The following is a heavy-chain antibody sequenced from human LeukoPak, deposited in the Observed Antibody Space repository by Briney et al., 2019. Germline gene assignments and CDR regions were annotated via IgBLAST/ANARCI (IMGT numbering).Heavy chain of an antibody. D-gene: IGHD3-22*01. CDR1: GFTFDDYA. CDR2: ISWNSGSI. Sequence: GGSLRLSCAASGFTFDDYAMHWVRQAPGKGLEWVSGISWNSGSIGYADSVKGRFTISRDNAKNSLYLQMNSLRAEDTALCYCAKDISPTGLYYFDYWGQGTLVTVSS. V-gene: IGHV3-9*01. J-gene: IGHJ4*02. CDR3: AKDISPTGLYYFDY.